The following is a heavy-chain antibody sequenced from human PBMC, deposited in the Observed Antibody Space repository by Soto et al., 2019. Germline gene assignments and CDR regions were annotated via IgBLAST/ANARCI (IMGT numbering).Heavy chain of an antibody. CDR1: GFTVSGS. D-gene: IGHD6-19*01. CDR2: IHSDGST. Sequence: GGSLRLSCSVAGFTVSGSMSWVRQAPGKGLECVSFIHSDGSTHYTDSVRGRFTISRDNSKNTLYLQMDRLRVDDKAVYFCARDASGPFDYWGQGTLVTVSS. J-gene: IGHJ4*02. V-gene: IGHV3-53*01. CDR3: ARDASGPFDY.